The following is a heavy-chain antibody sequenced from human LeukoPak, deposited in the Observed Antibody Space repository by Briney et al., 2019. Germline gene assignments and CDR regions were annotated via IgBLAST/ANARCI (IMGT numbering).Heavy chain of an antibody. V-gene: IGHV1-69*13. J-gene: IGHJ6*03. CDR2: IIPIFGTA. Sequence: GASVKVSCKASGGTFSSYAISWVRQAPGQGLEWMGGIIPIFGTANYAQKFQGRVTITADESTSTAYMELSSLRSEDTAVYYCASGAATDSYYYYYYMDVWGKGTTVTVSS. CDR3: ASGAATDSYYYYYYMDV. D-gene: IGHD3/OR15-3a*01. CDR1: GGTFSSYA.